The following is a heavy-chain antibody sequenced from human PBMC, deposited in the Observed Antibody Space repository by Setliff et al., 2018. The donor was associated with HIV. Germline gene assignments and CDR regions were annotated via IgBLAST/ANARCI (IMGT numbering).Heavy chain of an antibody. CDR1: GVSITSATYY. CDR2: IDYSGSA. CDR3: ARDRSSGRGYYYYYYMDV. D-gene: IGHD6-19*01. V-gene: IGHV4-31*11. Sequence: SETLSLTCAVSGVSITSATYYWSWIRHSPGKGLEWIGYIDYSGSAFYNPSLKSRLTISRDTSKNQFSLKLSSVTAADTAVYYCARDRSSGRGYYYYYYMDVWGKGTTVTVSS. J-gene: IGHJ6*03.